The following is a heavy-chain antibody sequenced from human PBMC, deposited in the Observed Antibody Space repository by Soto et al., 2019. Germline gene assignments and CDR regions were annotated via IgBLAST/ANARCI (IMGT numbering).Heavy chain of an antibody. D-gene: IGHD4-4*01. CDR3: AKSRYSNPWWFDP. Sequence: PGGSLRLSCAASGFTFSSYAMSWVRQAPGKGREWVSAISGSGGSTYYADSGKGRFTISRDNSKNTLYLQMNSLRAEDTAVYYCAKSRYSNPWWFDPWGQGTLVTVSS. CDR1: GFTFSSYA. CDR2: ISGSGGST. V-gene: IGHV3-23*01. J-gene: IGHJ5*02.